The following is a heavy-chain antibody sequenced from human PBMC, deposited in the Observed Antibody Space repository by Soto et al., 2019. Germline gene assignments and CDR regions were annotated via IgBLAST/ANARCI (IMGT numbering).Heavy chain of an antibody. V-gene: IGHV1-18*01. Sequence: QVHLVQSGAEVKKPGASVKVSCKGSGYDFTTYGITWVRQAPGQGLEWMAWISAHNGNTDYAQKLQGRVTVTRDTYTSTAYIELRGLRSDDTAMYYCARGRYGDYWGQGALVTVSS. D-gene: IGHD1-1*01. CDR3: ARGRYGDY. CDR1: GYDFTTYG. CDR2: ISAHNGNT. J-gene: IGHJ4*02.